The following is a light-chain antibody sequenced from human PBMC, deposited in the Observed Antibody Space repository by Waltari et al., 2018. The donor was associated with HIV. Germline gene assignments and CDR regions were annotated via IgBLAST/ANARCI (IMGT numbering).Light chain of an antibody. J-gene: IGKJ4*01. CDR1: QNVDDK. Sequence: DILLTQSPATISVSPGGRVTVSCRARQNVDDKLAWYQQKPGQSPRLLIYHSSVRAAGVPTRFGGAGSATKFTLTITSLQSEDFALYFCQQYHHWPPLTFGGGSRVELK. CDR2: HSS. V-gene: IGKV3D-15*01. CDR3: QQYHHWPPLT.